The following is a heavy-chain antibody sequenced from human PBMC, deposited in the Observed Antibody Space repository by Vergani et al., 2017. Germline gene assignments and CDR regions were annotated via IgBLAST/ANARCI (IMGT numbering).Heavy chain of an antibody. CDR2: INPSGGST. V-gene: IGHV1-46*01. CDR3: ARDYGDYEGESAFDI. CDR1: GYTFTSYY. J-gene: IGHJ3*02. D-gene: IGHD4-17*01. Sequence: QVQLVQSGAEVKKPGASVKVSCKASGYTFTSYYMHWVRQAPGQGLEWMGIINPSGGSTSYAQKFQGRVTMTRDTSTSTAYMELSSLRSEDTAVYYCARDYGDYEGESAFDIWGQGTMVTVSS.